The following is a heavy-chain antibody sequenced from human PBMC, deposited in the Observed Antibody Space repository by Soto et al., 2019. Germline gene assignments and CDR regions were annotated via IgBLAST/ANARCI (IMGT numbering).Heavy chain of an antibody. Sequence: QVQLVQSGAEVKKPGASVKVSCKASGYTFTSYGISWVRQAPGQGLEWMGWISASNGNKNYAQKLQGRVTMPTDTSTSTAYMELRSLRSDDTAVYYCARDHEVGSPRGGLSSFDYWGQGPLVTVSS. CDR3: ARDHEVGSPRGGLSSFDY. CDR2: ISASNGNK. CDR1: GYTFTSYG. D-gene: IGHD2-15*01. J-gene: IGHJ4*02. V-gene: IGHV1-18*01.